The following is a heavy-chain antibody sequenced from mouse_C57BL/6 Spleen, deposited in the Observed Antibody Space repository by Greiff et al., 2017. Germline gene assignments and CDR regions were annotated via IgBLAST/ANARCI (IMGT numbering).Heavy chain of an antibody. CDR2: IDPSDSYT. CDR3: ASSTTVVCAWYFDG. J-gene: IGHJ1*03. Sequence: QVQLQQSGAELVMPGASVKLSCKASGYTFTSYWMHWVKQRPGQGLEWIGEIDPSDSYTNYNQKFKGKSTLTVDKSSSTAYMQLSSLTSEDSAVYYCASSTTVVCAWYFDGWGTGTTVTVSS. V-gene: IGHV1-69*01. CDR1: GYTFTSYW. D-gene: IGHD1-1*01.